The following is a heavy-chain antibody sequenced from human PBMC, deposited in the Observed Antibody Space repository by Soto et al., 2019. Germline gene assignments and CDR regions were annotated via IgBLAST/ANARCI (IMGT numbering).Heavy chain of an antibody. J-gene: IGHJ5*02. CDR2: VNADSGNP. CDR3: ERGGRTMMAVHRLDP. V-gene: IGHV1-8*01. CDR1: GYNFIGYD. D-gene: IGHD3-16*01. Sequence: QVQLVQSGAEVKKPGASVRVSCMTSGYNFIGYDINWVRQAPGQGLEWMGWVNADSGNPGYAQKFRGRVSMTTDSFTRTAAMEISRLPSEYRGVYNCERGGRTMMAVHRLDPWGQGTLVIVYS.